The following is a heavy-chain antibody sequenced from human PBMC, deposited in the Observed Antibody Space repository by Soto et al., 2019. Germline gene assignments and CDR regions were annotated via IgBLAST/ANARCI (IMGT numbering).Heavy chain of an antibody. CDR2: IYYSGST. CDR1: GGSISSSSYY. Sequence: QLQLQESGPGLVKPSETLSLTCTVSGGSISSSSYYWGWIRQAPGKGLEWIGRIYYSGSTYYNPSHKSRITIAVDTSKNQFSLTLSSVTAADTAVYYCARHIDYWGQGTLVTVSS. CDR3: ARHIDY. V-gene: IGHV4-39*01. J-gene: IGHJ4*02.